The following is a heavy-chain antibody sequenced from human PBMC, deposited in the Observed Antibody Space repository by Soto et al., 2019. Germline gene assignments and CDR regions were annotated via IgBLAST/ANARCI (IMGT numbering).Heavy chain of an antibody. Sequence: GGSLRLSCAAPGFTFSSYGMHWVRQAPGKGLEWVAVISYDGSNKYYADSVKGRFTISRDNSKNTLYLQMNSLRAEDTAVYYCAKDRGYYFDYWGQGTLVTVSS. CDR1: GFTFSSYG. D-gene: IGHD1-26*01. CDR3: AKDRGYYFDY. CDR2: ISYDGSNK. V-gene: IGHV3-30*18. J-gene: IGHJ4*02.